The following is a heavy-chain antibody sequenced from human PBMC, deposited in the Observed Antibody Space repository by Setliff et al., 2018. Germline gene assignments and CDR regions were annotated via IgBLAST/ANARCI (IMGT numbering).Heavy chain of an antibody. D-gene: IGHD1-1*01. Sequence: PGGSLRLSCAASGFSFSTYWMHWVRQVPGKGLVWVSRINGDESTTNCGGSMKGRFTISRDNAKNTVYLQMNSLRAEDTAVYYCARDREGDGNYYMDVWGKGTTVTVSS. CDR2: INGDESTT. J-gene: IGHJ6*03. CDR3: ARDREGDGNYYMDV. V-gene: IGHV3-74*01. CDR1: GFSFSTYW.